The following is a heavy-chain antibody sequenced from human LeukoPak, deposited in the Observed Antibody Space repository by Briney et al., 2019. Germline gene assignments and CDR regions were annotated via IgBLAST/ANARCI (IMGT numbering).Heavy chain of an antibody. D-gene: IGHD3-10*01. CDR1: GYTLTELS. J-gene: IGHJ3*02. CDR2: FDPEDGET. CDR3: ARAMVRGVIDAFDI. Sequence: ASVKVSCKVSGYTLTELSMHWVRQAPGKGLEWMGGFDPEDGETIYAQKFQGRVTMTEDTSTDTAYMELSSLRSGDTAVYYCARAMVRGVIDAFDIWGQGTMVTVSS. V-gene: IGHV1-24*01.